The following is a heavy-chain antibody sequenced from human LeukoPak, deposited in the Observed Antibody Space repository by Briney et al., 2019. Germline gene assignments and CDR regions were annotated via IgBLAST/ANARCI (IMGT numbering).Heavy chain of an antibody. CDR2: ISAYNGNT. Sequence: GASVKVSCKASGYTFTSCGISWVRQAPGQGLEWMGWISAYNGNTDYAQNLQDRVTMTTDTSTSTAYMELRSLRSDDTAVYYCARVGAYCSSSSCFDYWDQGTLVTVSS. CDR3: ARVGAYCSSSSCFDY. V-gene: IGHV1-18*01. CDR1: GYTFTSCG. D-gene: IGHD2-2*01. J-gene: IGHJ4*02.